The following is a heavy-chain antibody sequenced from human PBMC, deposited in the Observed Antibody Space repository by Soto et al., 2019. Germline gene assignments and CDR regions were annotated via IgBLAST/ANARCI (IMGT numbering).Heavy chain of an antibody. CDR1: GGSFSAHY. J-gene: IGHJ3*02. V-gene: IGHV4-34*01. CDR2: INHSGST. D-gene: IGHD3-10*01. Sequence: SETLSLTCGLYGGSFSAHYWTWIRQSPGKGLEWVGEINHSGSTNYNPSLKSRLTISVDTAKNQFSLMLSSITAADTAVYYCTGGTNAIRGVTMSLDAFDIWGQGTVVTVSS. CDR3: TGGTNAIRGVTMSLDAFDI.